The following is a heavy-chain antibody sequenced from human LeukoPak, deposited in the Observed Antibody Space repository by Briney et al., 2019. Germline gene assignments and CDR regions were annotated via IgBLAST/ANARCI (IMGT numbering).Heavy chain of an antibody. CDR3: ARELYYDILTGYFPYGMDV. CDR2: ISSSSRYI. J-gene: IGHJ6*02. V-gene: IGHV3-21*01. CDR1: GFTFSSYS. D-gene: IGHD3-9*01. Sequence: GGSPRLSCAASGFTFSSYSMNWVRQAPGKGLEWVSSISSSSRYIYYADSVKGRFTISRDNAKNSLYLQMNSLRAADTALYYCARELYYDILTGYFPYGMDVWGQGTTVNVSS.